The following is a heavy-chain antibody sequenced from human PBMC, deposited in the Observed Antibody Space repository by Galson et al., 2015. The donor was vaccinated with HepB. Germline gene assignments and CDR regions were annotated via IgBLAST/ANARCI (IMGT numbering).Heavy chain of an antibody. CDR1: GYTFSSYY. V-gene: IGHV1-46*01. J-gene: IGHJ4*02. CDR2: INPTGGAT. CDR3: ARARDNYNYVLAGDY. D-gene: IGHD5-24*01. Sequence: SVKVSCKASGYTFSSYYILWVRQAPGQGLEWMGIINPTGGATSYAQKFEGRVTMTRDMSTSTVYMELSSLRFEDTAVYYCARARDNYNYVLAGDYWGQGTLVTVSS.